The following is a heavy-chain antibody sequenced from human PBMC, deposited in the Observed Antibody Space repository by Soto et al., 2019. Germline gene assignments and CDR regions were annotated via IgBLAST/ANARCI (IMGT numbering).Heavy chain of an antibody. CDR2: ISAYNGNT. J-gene: IGHJ5*02. V-gene: IGHV1-18*01. CDR1: GGTFSSYG. D-gene: IGHD3-9*01. Sequence: ASVKVSCKASGGTFSSYGISWVRQAPGQGLEWMGWISAYNGNTNYAQKLQGRVTMTTDTSTSTAYMELRSLRSDDTAVYYCARGLRHFDWSSNWFDPWGQGTLVTVSS. CDR3: ARGLRHFDWSSNWFDP.